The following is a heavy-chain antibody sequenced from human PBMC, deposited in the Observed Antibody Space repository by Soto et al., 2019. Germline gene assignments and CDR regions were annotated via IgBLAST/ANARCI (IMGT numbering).Heavy chain of an antibody. J-gene: IGHJ6*03. CDR3: ALERYCSSTSCSPMDV. V-gene: IGHV3-11*01. Sequence: GGSLRLSCAASGFTFSDYYMSWIRQAPGKGLEWVSYISSSGSTIYYADSVKGRFTISRDNAKNSLYLQMNSLRAEDTAVYYCALERYCSSTSCSPMDVWGKGTTVTVSS. CDR1: GFTFSDYY. CDR2: ISSSGSTI. D-gene: IGHD2-2*01.